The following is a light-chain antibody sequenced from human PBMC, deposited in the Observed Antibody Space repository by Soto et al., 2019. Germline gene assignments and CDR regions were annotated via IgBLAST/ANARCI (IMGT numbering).Light chain of an antibody. V-gene: IGKV1-39*01. J-gene: IGKJ5*01. CDR2: VAS. CDR1: QSINNF. CDR3: QQSYSTPH. Sequence: DIQMTQSPSSLSASVGDRVTITCRASQSINNFLNWYQQKPGKAPKVLIYVASNLQSGVPSRFSGSVSGTDFTLTISSLQPDDFATYYCQQSYSTPHFGQGPRLEMK.